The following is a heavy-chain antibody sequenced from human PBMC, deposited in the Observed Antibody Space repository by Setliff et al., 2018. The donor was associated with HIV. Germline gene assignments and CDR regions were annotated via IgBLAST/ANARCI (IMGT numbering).Heavy chain of an antibody. CDR1: GDSTSNSY. J-gene: IGHJ6*03. CDR2: LHASGNT. Sequence: SVTLSLTCSVSGDSTSNSYWSWIRQPAGKGLEWIGRLHASGNTNYNPSLKSRVPMSIDTSKNQLSLRLTSVTAADTAVYYCARDVLKSNYLGYYYYLDVWGKGTTVTVS. CDR3: ARDVLKSNYLGYYYYLDV. V-gene: IGHV4-4*07. D-gene: IGHD3-9*01.